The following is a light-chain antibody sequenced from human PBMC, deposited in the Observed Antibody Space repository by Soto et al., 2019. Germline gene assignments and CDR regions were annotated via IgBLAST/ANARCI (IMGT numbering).Light chain of an antibody. CDR1: QSVSSSY. J-gene: IGKJ2*01. Sequence: EIVLTQSPGTLSLSPGERAALSCRASQSVSSSYLAWYQQKPGQAPRLRIYGGSSRATGFPDRFSGSGSGTDFTLTISRLEPEDFAVYYCHCQQYDSSPMYTFGQGTKLEIK. V-gene: IGKV3-20*01. CDR3: QQYDSSPMYT. CDR2: GGS.